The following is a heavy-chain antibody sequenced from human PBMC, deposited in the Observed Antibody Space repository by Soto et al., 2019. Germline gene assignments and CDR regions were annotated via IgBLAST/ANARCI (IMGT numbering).Heavy chain of an antibody. Sequence: GGSLRLSCAASGFTFSSYEMNWVRQAPGKGLEWVSYISSSGSTIYYADSVNGRFTISRDNAKNSLYLQMNSLRAEDTAVYYCARVLEPRRWFDPWGQGTLVTVSS. CDR3: ARVLEPRRWFDP. CDR2: ISSSGSTI. D-gene: IGHD1-1*01. CDR1: GFTFSSYE. J-gene: IGHJ5*02. V-gene: IGHV3-48*03.